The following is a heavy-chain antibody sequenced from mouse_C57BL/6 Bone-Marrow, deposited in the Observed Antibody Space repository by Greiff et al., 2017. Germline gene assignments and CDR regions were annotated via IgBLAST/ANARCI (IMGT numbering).Heavy chain of an antibody. CDR3: TTLLAWFAY. CDR2: IDPENGDT. D-gene: IGHD1-1*01. J-gene: IGHJ3*01. Sequence: VQLKESGAELVRPGASVKLSCTASGFNIKDDYMHWVKQRPEQGLEGIGWIDPENGDTEYASKFQGKATITADTSSNTAYLQLSSLTSEVTAVYYCTTLLAWFAYWGQGTLVTVSA. V-gene: IGHV14-4*01. CDR1: GFNIKDDY.